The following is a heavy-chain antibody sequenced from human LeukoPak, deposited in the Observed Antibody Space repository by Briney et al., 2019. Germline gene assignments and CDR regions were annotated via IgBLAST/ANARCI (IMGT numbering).Heavy chain of an antibody. CDR2: ISYDGSNK. Sequence: PGRSLRLSCAASGFTFSSYGMHWVRQAPGKGLEWVAVISYDGSNKYYADSVKGRFTISRDNSKNTLYLQMNSLRAEDTAVYYCAKARHYYDSSGYTDYWGQATLVTVSS. V-gene: IGHV3-30*18. J-gene: IGHJ4*02. CDR3: AKARHYYDSSGYTDY. D-gene: IGHD3-22*01. CDR1: GFTFSSYG.